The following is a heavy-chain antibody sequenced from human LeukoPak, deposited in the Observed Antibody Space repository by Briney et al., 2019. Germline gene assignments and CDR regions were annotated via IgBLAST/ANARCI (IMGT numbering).Heavy chain of an antibody. V-gene: IGHV3-23*01. CDR3: AKVHYYDSSGYPGGY. CDR2: ISGSGGST. D-gene: IGHD3-22*01. J-gene: IGHJ4*02. Sequence: GGSLRLSCAASGFTFSSYAMSWVRQAPGKGLEWVSAISGSGGSTCYADSVKGRFTISRDNSKNTLYLQMNSLRAEDTAVYYCAKVHYYDSSGYPGGYWGQGTLVTVSS. CDR1: GFTFSSYA.